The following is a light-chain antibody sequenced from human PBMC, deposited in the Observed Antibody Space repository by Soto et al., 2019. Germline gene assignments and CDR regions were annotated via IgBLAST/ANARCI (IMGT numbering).Light chain of an antibody. Sequence: QLVLTQPPSASGTPGQRVTISCSGSSSNIAGNPVNWYQQLPGTAPKLLIYSNDQRPSGVPDRFSGSKSGTSASLAISGLQSEDEGDYYCAAWDDSLNGVVFGGGTKLTVL. CDR3: AAWDDSLNGVV. CDR1: SSNIAGNP. CDR2: SND. V-gene: IGLV1-44*01. J-gene: IGLJ2*01.